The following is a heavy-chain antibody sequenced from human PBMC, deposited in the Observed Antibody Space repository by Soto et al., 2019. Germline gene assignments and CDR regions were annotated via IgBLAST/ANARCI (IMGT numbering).Heavy chain of an antibody. CDR2: ISNDGTNK. V-gene: IGHV3-30-3*01. J-gene: IGHJ6*02. Sequence: QVQLEESGGGVVQPGRSLRLSCVGTGFTFSSYAMHWVRQAPGKGLEWVAVISNDGTNKYYADSVEGRITISRDNSKNTLYLQMHSLRSEDTAVYYGARGTTLAIFDYGMDVWGQGATATVSS. D-gene: IGHD3-3*01. CDR1: GFTFSSYA. CDR3: ARGTTLAIFDYGMDV.